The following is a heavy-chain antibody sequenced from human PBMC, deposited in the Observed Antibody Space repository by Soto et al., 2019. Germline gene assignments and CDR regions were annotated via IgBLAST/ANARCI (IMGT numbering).Heavy chain of an antibody. CDR2: MNPNSGNT. V-gene: IGHV1-8*01. CDR3: AHLNRGYDYDAFDI. CDR1: GYTFTSYY. J-gene: IGHJ3*02. D-gene: IGHD5-12*01. Sequence: QVQLVQSGAEVKKPGASVKVSCKASGYTFTSYYINWVRQATGQGLEWMGWMNPNSGNTGYGQKFQGRVTMTTNTSISTAYMELSSLRSEDTAVYYCAHLNRGYDYDAFDIWGQGTRVTVSS.